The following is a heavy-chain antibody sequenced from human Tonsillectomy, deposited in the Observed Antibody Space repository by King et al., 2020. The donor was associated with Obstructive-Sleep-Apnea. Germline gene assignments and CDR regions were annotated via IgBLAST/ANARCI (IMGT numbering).Heavy chain of an antibody. CDR2: IKSKTDGGIT. CDR3: TTGVRVVVHENYYGMDG. J-gene: IGHJ6*02. D-gene: IGHD2-2*01. CDR1: GFTFSNAW. Sequence: VQLVESGGGLVKPGGSLRLSCAASGFTFSNAWMSWVRQAPGKGLEWVGRIKSKTDGGITDYAAPGKGRFTISRDDSKNTLYLQMNSLKTEDTAWYYCTTGVRVVVHENYYGMDGWGQGTTVTVSS. V-gene: IGHV3-15*01.